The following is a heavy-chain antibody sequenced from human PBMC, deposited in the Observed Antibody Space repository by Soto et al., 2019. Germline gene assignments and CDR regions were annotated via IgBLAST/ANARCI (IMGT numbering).Heavy chain of an antibody. CDR1: GFTFSSYA. Sequence: GGSLRLSCAASGFTFSSYAMSWVRQAPGKGLERDSAISGSGGSTYYADSVKGRFTISRDNSKNTLYLQMNSLRAEVTSVYYCAKDRSSWYGNWFDPWGQGTLVTVSS. J-gene: IGHJ5*02. CDR2: ISGSGGST. V-gene: IGHV3-23*01. CDR3: AKDRSSWYGNWFDP. D-gene: IGHD6-13*01.